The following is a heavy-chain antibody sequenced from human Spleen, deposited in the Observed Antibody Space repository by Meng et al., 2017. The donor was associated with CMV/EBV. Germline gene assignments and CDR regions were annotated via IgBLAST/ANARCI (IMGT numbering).Heavy chain of an antibody. CDR2: ISAYNGNT. Sequence: ASVKVSCKASGYTFTSYGITWVRQAPGQGLEWMGWISAYNGNTNYAQNLQGRVTMTTDTSTRTAYMELGSLRPDDTAVYYCARVRYREQLVPLDYWGQGTLVTVSS. J-gene: IGHJ4*02. CDR3: ARVRYREQLVPLDY. CDR1: GYTFTSYG. V-gene: IGHV1-18*04. D-gene: IGHD6-6*01.